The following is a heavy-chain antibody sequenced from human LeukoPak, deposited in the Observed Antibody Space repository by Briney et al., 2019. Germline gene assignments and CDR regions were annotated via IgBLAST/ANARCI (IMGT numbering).Heavy chain of an antibody. CDR1: GVSISAYY. Sequence: SETLSLTCSVSGVSISAYYWSWIRQPAGKGLEWIGRIYPGESIYASEHTNYNPSLKSRVSMSGDTSKNQVSLKLRSVTAADTAVYYCARDPNTVTTIFDSWGQGTLVTVSS. V-gene: IGHV4-4*07. D-gene: IGHD4-17*01. J-gene: IGHJ4*02. CDR3: ARDPNTVTTIFDS. CDR2: IYPGESIYASEHT.